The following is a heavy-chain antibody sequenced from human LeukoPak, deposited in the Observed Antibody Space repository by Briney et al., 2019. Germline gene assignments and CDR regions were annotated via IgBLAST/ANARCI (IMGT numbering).Heavy chain of an antibody. CDR2: ISSSSSYI. D-gene: IGHD3-10*01. J-gene: IGHJ4*02. V-gene: IGHV3-21*01. CDR3: ARDGSGSLQYYFDY. CDR1: GFTFSSYS. Sequence: GGSLRLSCAASGFTFSSYSMNWVRQAPGKGLEWVSSISSSSSYIYYADSVKGRFTISRDNAKNSLYLQMNSLRAEDTAVYYCARDGSGSLQYYFDYWGQGTLLTVSS.